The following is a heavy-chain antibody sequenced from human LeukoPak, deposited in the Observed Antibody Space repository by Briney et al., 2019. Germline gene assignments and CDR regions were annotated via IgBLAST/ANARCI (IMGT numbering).Heavy chain of an antibody. CDR2: IYYSGST. CDR3: ARDGGSGWY. Sequence: SETLSLTCSVSGGSISSSSYYWGWIRQPPGGGLEWIGSIYYSGSTHYNPSLKSRVTISMDTSKIQFSLKLSSVTAADTAMYYCARDGGSGWYWGQGSLVTVSS. J-gene: IGHJ4*02. D-gene: IGHD6-19*01. CDR1: GGSISSSSYY. V-gene: IGHV4-39*07.